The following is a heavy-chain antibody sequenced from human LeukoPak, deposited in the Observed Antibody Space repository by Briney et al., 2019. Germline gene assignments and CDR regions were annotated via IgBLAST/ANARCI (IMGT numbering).Heavy chain of an antibody. CDR1: GYTFTSYA. V-gene: IGHV1-3*01. CDR2: INAGNGNT. D-gene: IGHD5-18*01. CDR3: ARGSRTAMVMVPHDY. Sequence: GASVKVSCKASGYTFTSYAMHWVRQPPGQRLEGMGWINAGNGNTKYSQKFQGRVTITRDTSASTAYMELSSLRSEDTAVYYCARGSRTAMVMVPHDYWGQGTLVTVSS. J-gene: IGHJ4*02.